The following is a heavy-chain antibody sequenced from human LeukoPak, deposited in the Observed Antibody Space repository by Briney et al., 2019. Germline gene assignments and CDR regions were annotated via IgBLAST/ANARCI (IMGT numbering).Heavy chain of an antibody. CDR2: ISYDGSNK. D-gene: IGHD6-13*01. CDR3: ARDGYSSSWTNYYYYYMDV. Sequence: PGGSLRLSCAASGFTFSSYAMHWVRQAPGKGLGWVAVISYDGSNKYYADSVKGRFTISRDNSKNTLYLQMNSLRAEDTAVYYCARDGYSSSWTNYYYYYMDVWGKGTTVTVSS. J-gene: IGHJ6*03. CDR1: GFTFSSYA. V-gene: IGHV3-30*04.